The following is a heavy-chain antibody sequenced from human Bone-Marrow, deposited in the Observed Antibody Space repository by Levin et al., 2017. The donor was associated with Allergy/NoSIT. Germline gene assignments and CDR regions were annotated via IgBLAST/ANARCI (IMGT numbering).Heavy chain of an antibody. CDR2: IGKSGSVI. J-gene: IGHJ4*02. Sequence: GGSLRLSCSGSGFTFSDYYMDWVRQAPGKGLQWVSHIGKSGSVIYYAASVKGRFTISRDNAENSLYLQMNSLRADDTAVYYCARDKQAADGYPLFDYWGQGTLVTVSS. CDR3: ARDKQAADGYPLFDY. CDR1: GFTFSDYY. V-gene: IGHV3-11*01. D-gene: IGHD3-22*01.